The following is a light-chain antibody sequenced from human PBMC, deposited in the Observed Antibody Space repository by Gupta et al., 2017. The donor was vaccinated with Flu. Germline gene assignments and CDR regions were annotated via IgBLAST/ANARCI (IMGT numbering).Light chain of an antibody. CDR1: ILEGYD. CDR3: QSKDSRGSHYV. J-gene: IGLJ1*01. CDR2: VNS. Sequence: EQTVSITCNCYILEGYDASWYQQQQGTDPILLISVNSDRPSGIPDRFSCSNSGTPASFTITGVQAEDEADYYCQSKDSRGSHYVFGDGTKVPV. V-gene: IGLV3-19*01.